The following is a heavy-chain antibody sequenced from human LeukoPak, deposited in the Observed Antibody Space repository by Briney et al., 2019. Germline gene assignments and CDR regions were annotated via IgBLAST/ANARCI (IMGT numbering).Heavy chain of an antibody. Sequence: SETLSLTCTVSGGSISSYYWSWIRQPPGKGLEWIGYIYYSGSTNYNPSLKSRVTISVDTSKNQFSLKLSSVTAADTAVYYCARDSRRAYCSTSCYGHYYYYYMDVWGKGTTVTVSS. J-gene: IGHJ6*03. V-gene: IGHV4-59*01. CDR1: GGSISSYY. CDR2: IYYSGST. D-gene: IGHD2-2*01. CDR3: ARDSRRAYCSTSCYGHYYYYYMDV.